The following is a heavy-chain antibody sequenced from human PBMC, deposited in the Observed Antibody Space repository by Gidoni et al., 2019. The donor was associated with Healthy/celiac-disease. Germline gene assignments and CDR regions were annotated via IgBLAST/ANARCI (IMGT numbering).Heavy chain of an antibody. CDR2: IIPIFGTA. CDR1: GGTFSSYA. D-gene: IGHD3-22*01. Sequence: QVQLVQSGAEVKKPGSSVKVSCKASGGTFSSYAISWVRQAPGQGLEWMGGIIPIFGTANYAQKFQGRVTITADESTSTAYMELSSLRSEDTAVYYCARGRANYYDSSGYYCPFDYWGQGTLVTVSS. J-gene: IGHJ4*02. V-gene: IGHV1-69*01. CDR3: ARGRANYYDSSGYYCPFDY.